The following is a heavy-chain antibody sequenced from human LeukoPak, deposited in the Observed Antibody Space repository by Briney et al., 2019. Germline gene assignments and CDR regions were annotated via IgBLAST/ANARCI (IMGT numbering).Heavy chain of an antibody. V-gene: IGHV4-39*07. CDR3: ARDPAGATDY. CDR1: GGSISSSSYY. Sequence: SETLSPTCTVSGGSISSSSYYWGWIRQPPGKGLEWIGSIYYSGNTYYNPSLKSRVTISVDTSKNQFSLKLSSVTAADTAVYYCARDPAGATDYWGQGTLVTVSS. CDR2: IYYSGNT. J-gene: IGHJ4*02.